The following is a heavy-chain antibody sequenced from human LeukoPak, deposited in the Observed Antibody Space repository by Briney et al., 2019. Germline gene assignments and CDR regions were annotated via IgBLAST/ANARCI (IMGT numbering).Heavy chain of an antibody. Sequence: GGSLRLSCAASGFTFSSYAMSWVRQAPGKGLEWVSLISSSGGTTYYADSVKGRFTISRDNSKNTLYLQMNSLRAEDTAVYYCAKAVSGSYPETRHFDYWGQGSLVTVSS. J-gene: IGHJ4*02. V-gene: IGHV3-23*01. CDR1: GFTFSSYA. CDR2: ISSSGGTT. CDR3: AKAVSGSYPETRHFDY. D-gene: IGHD1-26*01.